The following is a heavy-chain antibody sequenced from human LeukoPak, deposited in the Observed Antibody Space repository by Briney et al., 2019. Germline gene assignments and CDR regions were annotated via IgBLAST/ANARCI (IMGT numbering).Heavy chain of an antibody. V-gene: IGHV1-46*01. CDR2: INPSGGST. CDR3: ARTTLAARYRFDP. J-gene: IGHJ5*02. D-gene: IGHD6-6*01. Sequence: ASVKVSCKASGYTFTSYYMHWVRQAPGQGLEWMGIINPSGGSTSYAQKFQGRVTMTRDTSTSTDYMELSSLRSEDTAVYYCARTTLAARYRFDPWGQGTLVTVSS. CDR1: GYTFTSYY.